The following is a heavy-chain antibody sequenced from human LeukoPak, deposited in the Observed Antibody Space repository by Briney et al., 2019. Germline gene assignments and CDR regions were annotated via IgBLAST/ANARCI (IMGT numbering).Heavy chain of an antibody. CDR3: ARGGWYPESFQH. D-gene: IGHD6-19*01. CDR2: IYYSGST. Sequence: PSETLSLTCTVSGGSISSYYWNWIRQPPGKGLEWIGYIYYSGSTNYNPSLKSRVTISVDTSKNQFSLKLSSGTAADTAVYYCARGGWYPESFQHWGQGALVTVSS. V-gene: IGHV4-59*01. CDR1: GGSISSYY. J-gene: IGHJ1*01.